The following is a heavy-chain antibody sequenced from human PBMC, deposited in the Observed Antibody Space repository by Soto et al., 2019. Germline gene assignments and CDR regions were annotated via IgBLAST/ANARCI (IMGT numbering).Heavy chain of an antibody. CDR1: GFTFSSYG. J-gene: IGHJ4*02. D-gene: IGHD6-19*01. Sequence: QVQLVESGGGVVQPGRSLRLSCAASGFTFSSYGMHWVRQAPGKGLEWVAVISYDGSNKYYADSVKGRFTISRDNSKNTLYLQMNSLRAEDTAVYYGAKDSIAVVRTPVYYFDYWGQGTLVTVSS. CDR3: AKDSIAVVRTPVYYFDY. V-gene: IGHV3-30*18. CDR2: ISYDGSNK.